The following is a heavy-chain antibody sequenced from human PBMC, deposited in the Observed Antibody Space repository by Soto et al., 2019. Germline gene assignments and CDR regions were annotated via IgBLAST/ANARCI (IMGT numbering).Heavy chain of an antibody. Sequence: ASVKVSCKASGYTFTSYYMHWVRQAPGQGLEWMGIINPSGGSTSYAQKFQGRVTISVDTSKNQFSLKLSSVTAADTAIYYCARHHTESLYYFYVDVWGKGTTVTVSS. CDR2: INPSGGST. J-gene: IGHJ6*03. V-gene: IGHV1-46*01. D-gene: IGHD5-18*01. CDR3: ARHHTESLYYFYVDV. CDR1: GYTFTSYY.